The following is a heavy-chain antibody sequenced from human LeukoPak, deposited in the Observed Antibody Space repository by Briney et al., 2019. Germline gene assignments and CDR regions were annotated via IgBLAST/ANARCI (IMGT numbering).Heavy chain of an antibody. Sequence: PGGSLRLSCAASGFTFSSYAMSWVRQAPGKGLEWVSAISGSGGSTYYADSVKGRFTISRDNAKNSLYLQMNSLRAEDTAVYYFGRGLHKRCYYSGTYYGDWGREPLVTVPS. CDR1: GFTFSSYA. J-gene: IGHJ4*02. CDR2: ISGSGGST. V-gene: IGHV3-23*01. CDR3: GRGLHKRCYYSGTYYGD. D-gene: IGHD3-22*01.